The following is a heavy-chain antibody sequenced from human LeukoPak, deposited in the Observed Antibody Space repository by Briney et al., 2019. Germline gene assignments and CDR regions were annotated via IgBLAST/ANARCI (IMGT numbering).Heavy chain of an antibody. Sequence: SETLSLTCAVYGGSFSGYYWSWIRQPPGKGLEWIGEINHSGSTNYNPFLKSRVTISVDTSKNQFSLKLSSVTAADTAVYYCARHRYCSSTSCYTPFDYWGQGTLVTVSS. D-gene: IGHD2-2*02. J-gene: IGHJ4*02. CDR2: INHSGST. CDR3: ARHRYCSSTSCYTPFDY. V-gene: IGHV4-34*01. CDR1: GGSFSGYY.